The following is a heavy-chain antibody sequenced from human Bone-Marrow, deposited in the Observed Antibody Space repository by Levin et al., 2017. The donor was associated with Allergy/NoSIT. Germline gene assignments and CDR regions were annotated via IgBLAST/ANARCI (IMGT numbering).Heavy chain of an antibody. CDR1: GYTFTGYY. Sequence: ASVKVSCKASGYTFTGYYMHWVRQAPGQGLEWMGRINPNSGGTNYAQKFQGRVTMTRDTSISTAYMELSRLRSDDTAVYYCARGAGVVTHNWFDPWGQGTLVTVSS. D-gene: IGHD3-3*01. CDR3: ARGAGVVTHNWFDP. V-gene: IGHV1-2*02. J-gene: IGHJ5*02. CDR2: INPNSGGT.